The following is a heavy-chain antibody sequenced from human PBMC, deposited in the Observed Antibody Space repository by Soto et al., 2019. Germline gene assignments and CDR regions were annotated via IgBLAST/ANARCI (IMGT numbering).Heavy chain of an antibody. CDR3: AQPPESSSTFYYYGLDV. CDR2: LSGSGATT. V-gene: IGHV3-23*01. Sequence: VQLLDSGGGLVQPGGSLRLSCAASGFAFSSYAMTWVRQAPGKGLEWVSALSGSGATTYYADSVKGRFTISRDNSKNTLSLEMNSLRAEDTAVYYCAQPPESSSTFYYYGLDVWGQGTTVTVSS. J-gene: IGHJ6*02. CDR1: GFAFSSYA. D-gene: IGHD2-2*01.